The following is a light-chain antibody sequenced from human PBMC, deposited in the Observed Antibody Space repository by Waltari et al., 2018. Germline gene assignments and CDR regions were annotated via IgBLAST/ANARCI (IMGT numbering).Light chain of an antibody. CDR1: QSVSSY. CDR2: GAS. J-gene: IGKJ3*01. V-gene: IGKV3-11*01. CDR3: QLRSSWPPLFT. Sequence: DIVLTQSPGTLSLSPGERATLSCRASQSVSSYLAWYQQKPGQAPRLLIYGASNRATGIPARFSGSRSGTDFTLTINNLEPEDSAVYYCQLRSSWPPLFTFGPGTKVEIK.